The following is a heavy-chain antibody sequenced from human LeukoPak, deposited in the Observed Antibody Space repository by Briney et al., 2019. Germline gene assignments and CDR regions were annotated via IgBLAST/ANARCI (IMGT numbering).Heavy chain of an antibody. CDR1: GFTFSSYS. D-gene: IGHD1-26*01. J-gene: IGHJ4*02. Sequence: PGGSLRLSCAASGFTFSSYSMNWVRQAPGKGLEWVSSISSSSSYIYYADSVKGRFTISRDNAKNSLYLQMNSLRAEDTAVYYCARDLSSVGATEIDYWGQGTLVTVSS. CDR3: ARDLSSVGATEIDY. V-gene: IGHV3-21*01. CDR2: ISSSSSYI.